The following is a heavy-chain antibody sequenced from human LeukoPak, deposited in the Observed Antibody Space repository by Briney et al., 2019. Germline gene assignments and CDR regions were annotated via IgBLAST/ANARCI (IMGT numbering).Heavy chain of an antibody. CDR3: ARRAVDNSYYYYMDV. CDR2: ISSSGSTI. V-gene: IGHV3-11*01. J-gene: IGHJ6*03. CDR1: GFTFSDYY. D-gene: IGHD6-19*01. Sequence: PGGSLRLSCAASGFTFSDYYMSWIRRAPGKGLEWVSYISSSGSTIYYADSVKGRFTISRDNAKNSLYLQMNSLRAEDTAVYYCARRAVDNSYYYYMDVWGKGTTVTVSS.